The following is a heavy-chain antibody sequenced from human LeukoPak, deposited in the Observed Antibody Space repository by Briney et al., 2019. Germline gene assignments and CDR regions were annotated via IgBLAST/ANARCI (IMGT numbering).Heavy chain of an antibody. CDR2: TYYRSKWYN. CDR3: ARSTPRGYSGYDSNVFDY. J-gene: IGHJ4*02. CDR1: GDSVSSNSAA. V-gene: IGHV6-1*01. D-gene: IGHD5-12*01. Sequence: SQTLSLTCAISGDSVSSNSAAWNWIRQSPSRGLEWLGRTYYRSKWYNDYAVSVKGRITINPDTSKNQFSLQLNSVTPEDTAVYYCARSTPRGYSGYDSNVFDYWGQGTLVTVSS.